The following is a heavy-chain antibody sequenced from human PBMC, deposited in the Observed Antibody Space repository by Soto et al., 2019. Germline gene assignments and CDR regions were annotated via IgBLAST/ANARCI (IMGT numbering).Heavy chain of an antibody. CDR2: IYYSGST. D-gene: IGHD1-26*01. Sequence: SETLSLTCTVSGCSISSYYWSWIRQPPGKGLEWIGYIYYSGSTNYNPSLKSRVTISVDTSKNQFSLKLSSVTAADTAVYYCARLGTSGSYRPFYCYYGMDVWGQGTTVTVSS. J-gene: IGHJ6*02. V-gene: IGHV4-59*08. CDR3: ARLGTSGSYRPFYCYYGMDV. CDR1: GCSISSYY.